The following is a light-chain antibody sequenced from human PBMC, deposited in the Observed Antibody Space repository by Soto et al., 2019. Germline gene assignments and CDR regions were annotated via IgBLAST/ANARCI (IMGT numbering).Light chain of an antibody. J-gene: IGKJ4*01. V-gene: IGKV3-20*01. CDR3: QQYVSSPLT. CDR1: QSVSNNY. CDR2: GAS. Sequence: IVLTQSPGTLSLSTWEGDTLYCRASQSVSNNYLAWYQQKPGQAPRLVISGASSRATAIPDRFSGSGSGTDFALTISRLEPEDFAVYYCQQYVSSPLTFGGGTKVAIK.